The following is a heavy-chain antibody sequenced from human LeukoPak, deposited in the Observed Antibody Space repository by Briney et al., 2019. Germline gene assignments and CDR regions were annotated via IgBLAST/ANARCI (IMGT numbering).Heavy chain of an antibody. CDR3: AKDPPFSFGNPGAFDI. V-gene: IGHV3-23*01. J-gene: IGHJ3*02. Sequence: GGSLRLSCAASGFTFSSDAMSWGRHAPGKGVEWVSAISGSGGSTYYADSVKGRFTISRDNSKNTLYLQMNSLRAEDTAVYYCAKDPPFSFGNPGAFDIWGQGTMVTVSS. D-gene: IGHD3-10*01. CDR1: GFTFSSDA. CDR2: ISGSGGST.